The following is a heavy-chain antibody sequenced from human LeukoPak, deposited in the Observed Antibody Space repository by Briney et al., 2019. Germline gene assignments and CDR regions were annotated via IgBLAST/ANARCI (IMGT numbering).Heavy chain of an antibody. D-gene: IGHD3-22*01. Sequence: SGTLSLTCAVSGGSITSSNWWTWVRQAPGKGLEWIGEVYYSGITNYNPSLKSRLTLSVDMSKNQFSLSLNSVTAADTAVYYCARVLSGSNFDYWGQGTLVTVSS. CDR3: ARVLSGSNFDY. V-gene: IGHV4-4*02. CDR2: VYYSGIT. CDR1: GGSITSSNW. J-gene: IGHJ4*02.